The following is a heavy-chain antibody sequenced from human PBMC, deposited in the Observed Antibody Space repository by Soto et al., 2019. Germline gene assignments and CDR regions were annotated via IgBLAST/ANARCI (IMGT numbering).Heavy chain of an antibody. J-gene: IGHJ4*02. V-gene: IGHV4-59*01. CDR3: ARESREYYFDY. Sequence: SETLSLTCTVSGGSISYYYWSWIRQPPGKGLEWIGYIYYSGITNYNPSLKSRVTISVDTSKTQFSLRLSSVTAADTAVYYCARESREYYFDYGGQGTLVTVSS. CDR2: IYYSGIT. CDR1: GGSISYYY.